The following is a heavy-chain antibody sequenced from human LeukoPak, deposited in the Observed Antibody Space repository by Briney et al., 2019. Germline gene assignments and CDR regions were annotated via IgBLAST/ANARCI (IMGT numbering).Heavy chain of an antibody. CDR1: GGSISSGGYS. D-gene: IGHD1-1*01. J-gene: IGHJ5*02. CDR3: ARGGTEEHGHWFDP. CDR2: IYHSGST. V-gene: IGHV4-30-2*01. Sequence: PSETLSLTCAVSGGSISSGGYSWSWIRQPPGKGLEWIGYIYHSGSTYYNPSLKSRVTISVDRSKNQFSLKLSSVTAADTAVYYCARGGTEEHGHWFDPWGQGTLVTVSS.